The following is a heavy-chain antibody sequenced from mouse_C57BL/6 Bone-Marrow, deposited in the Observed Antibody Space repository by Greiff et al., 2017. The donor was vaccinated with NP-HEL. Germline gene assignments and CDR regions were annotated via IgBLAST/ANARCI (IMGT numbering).Heavy chain of an antibody. CDR2: ISYDGSN. CDR1: GYSITSGYY. J-gene: IGHJ2*01. D-gene: IGHD1-1*01. Sequence: VQLKESGPGLVKPSQSLSLTCSVTGYSITSGYYWNWIRQFPGNKLEWMGYISYDGSNNYNPSLKNRISITRDTSKNQFFLKLNSVTTEDTATYYCARETTVVEPFYFDYWGQGTTLTVSS. CDR3: ARETTVVEPFYFDY. V-gene: IGHV3-6*01.